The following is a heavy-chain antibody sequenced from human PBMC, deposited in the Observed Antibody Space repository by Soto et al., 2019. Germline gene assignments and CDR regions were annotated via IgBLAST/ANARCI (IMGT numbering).Heavy chain of an antibody. J-gene: IGHJ6*02. CDR2: INPGGGST. Sequence: ASVKVSCKASGYTFTSYYMHWVRQAPGQGLEWMGIINPGGGSTSYAQKFQGRVTMTRDTSTSTVYMELSSLRSEDTAVYYCARDYYYDSPISTYGMDVWGQGTTVTVS. CDR3: ARDYYYDSPISTYGMDV. V-gene: IGHV1-46*01. D-gene: IGHD3-22*01. CDR1: GYTFTSYY.